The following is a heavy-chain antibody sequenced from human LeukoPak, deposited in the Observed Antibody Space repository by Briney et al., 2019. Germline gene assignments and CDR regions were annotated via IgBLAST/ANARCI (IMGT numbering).Heavy chain of an antibody. D-gene: IGHD6-6*01. CDR1: GYSFVNSW. Sequence: GESLKISCKGSGYSFVNSWIGWVRQMPGKGLEWMGIVFPADSDTRYSPSFQGQVTISADKSVSTAYLQWSSLKASDTAMYYCARPHGSSLPRVFDYWGQGTLVTVSS. CDR3: ARPHGSSLPRVFDY. V-gene: IGHV5-51*01. CDR2: VFPADSDT. J-gene: IGHJ4*02.